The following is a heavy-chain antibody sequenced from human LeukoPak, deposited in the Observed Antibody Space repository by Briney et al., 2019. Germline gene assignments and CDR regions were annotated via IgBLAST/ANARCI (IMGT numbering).Heavy chain of an antibody. CDR2: ISWNSGNI. Sequence: GGSLRLSCAASGFTFDDYAMHWVRQAPGKGLEWVSGISWNSGNIGYADSMKGRFTISRDNAKNSLYLQMNSLRAEDTALYYCAKDLYSTSYYFDQWGQGTLVTVST. J-gene: IGHJ4*02. V-gene: IGHV3-9*01. CDR1: GFTFDDYA. D-gene: IGHD6-13*01. CDR3: AKDLYSTSYYFDQ.